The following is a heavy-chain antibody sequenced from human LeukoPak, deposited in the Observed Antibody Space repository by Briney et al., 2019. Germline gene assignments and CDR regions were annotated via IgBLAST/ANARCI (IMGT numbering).Heavy chain of an antibody. CDR2: ISGSGDDT. J-gene: IGHJ4*02. D-gene: IGHD6-19*01. CDR1: GFTFNNYA. CDR3: AKTTAGYSSGRYPGWPADY. V-gene: IGHV3-23*01. Sequence: GGSLRLSCTASGFTFNNYAIYWVRQAPGKGLEWVSGISGSGDDTYFADSVKGRFSISRDNFRNTVYLQINSLRDDDTAVYYCAKTTAGYSSGRYPGWPADYWGQGTVVTVSS.